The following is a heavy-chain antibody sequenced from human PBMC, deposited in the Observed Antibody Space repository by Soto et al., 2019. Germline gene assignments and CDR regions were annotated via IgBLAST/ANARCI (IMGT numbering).Heavy chain of an antibody. V-gene: IGHV1-69*12. Sequence: QVQLVQSGAEVKQPGSSVKVSCKASGGTFSSYAISWVRQAPGQGLEWMGGIITIFGTANYAQKFQGRVTISADESTSTAYKELCIKRCVDTAVYYGARGLCIAMVYHNGGQGTVVTGST. CDR3: ARGLCIAMVYHN. J-gene: IGHJ4*02. CDR2: IITIFGTA. D-gene: IGHD5-18*01. CDR1: GGTFSSYA.